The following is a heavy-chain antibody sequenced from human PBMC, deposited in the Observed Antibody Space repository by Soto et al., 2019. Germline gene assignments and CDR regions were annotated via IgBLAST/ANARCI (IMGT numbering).Heavy chain of an antibody. J-gene: IGHJ4*02. CDR3: VRGLRWSEIDF. Sequence: ASVKVSCKASGYRFIDYFIHWVRQAPGQGPEWMGCINPSSGGTDYAQKFKGRVTMTRDTSITTAYMEMSGLTSDDTAVYYCVRGLRWSEIDFWGPGTPVTVSS. V-gene: IGHV1-2*02. CDR1: GYRFIDYF. CDR2: INPSSGGT. D-gene: IGHD2-21*01.